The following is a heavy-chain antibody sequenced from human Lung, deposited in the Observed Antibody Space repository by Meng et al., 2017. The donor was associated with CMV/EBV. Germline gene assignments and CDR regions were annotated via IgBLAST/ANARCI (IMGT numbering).Heavy chain of an antibody. Sequence: EXXTISCKGSGYSFTSYWIGWVRQMPGKGLEWMGIIYPGYSDTRYSPSFQGQVTISADKSISTDYLQWSSLKASDTAMYSCARKRGPQHNWFDPWGQGPLVTVSS. J-gene: IGHJ5*02. CDR2: IYPGYSDT. CDR3: ARKRGPQHNWFDP. CDR1: GYSFTSYW. D-gene: IGHD5-12*01. V-gene: IGHV5-51*01.